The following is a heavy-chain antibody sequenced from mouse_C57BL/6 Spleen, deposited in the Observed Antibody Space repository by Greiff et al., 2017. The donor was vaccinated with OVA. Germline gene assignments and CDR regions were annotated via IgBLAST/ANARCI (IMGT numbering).Heavy chain of an antibody. CDR2: IDPSDNYT. CDR1: GYTFTSYW. CDR3: ARPVVAPYWYFDV. D-gene: IGHD1-1*01. J-gene: IGHJ1*03. V-gene: IGHV1-69*01. Sequence: VQLQQPGAELVMPGASVKLSCKASGYTFTSYWMHWVKQRPGQGLEWIGEIDPSDNYTNYNHKFTGKSTLTVDKSSSTAYMQLSRLTSEDSAVYYCARPVVAPYWYFDVWGTGTTVTVSS.